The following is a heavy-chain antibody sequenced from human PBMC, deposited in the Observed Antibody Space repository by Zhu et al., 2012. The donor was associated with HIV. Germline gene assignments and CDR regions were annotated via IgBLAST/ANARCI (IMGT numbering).Heavy chain of an antibody. CDR2: FYRTGDI. D-gene: IGHD2-15*01. CDR1: GYSIFNGYY. Sequence: QVQLQESGPGLVKPSETLSLTRTVSGYSIFNGYYWGWVRQPPGKGLEWIGSFYRTGDIYYNPSLKSRVTISGDMSKNQFSLRLNSVTAADTAVYYCAQKEGYCSGGRCYRFLFDPWSQGTLVTVSS. CDR3: AQKEGYCSGGRCYRFLFDP. J-gene: IGHJ5*02. V-gene: IGHV4-38-2*02.